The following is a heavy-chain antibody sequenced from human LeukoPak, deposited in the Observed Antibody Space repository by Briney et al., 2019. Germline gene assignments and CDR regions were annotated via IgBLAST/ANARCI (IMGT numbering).Heavy chain of an antibody. V-gene: IGHV4-38-2*02. D-gene: IGHD5-24*01. CDR2: ISDSGTT. CDR1: GYSISSGYY. J-gene: IGHJ5*02. CDR3: ARDREFRVQDT. Sequence: SETLSLTCAVSGYSISSGYYWAWIRRSPRKGLEWIGSISDSGTTYHNPYLKSRLTISVDTSNTQFPLRLSSVTAADMALDPRARDREFRVQDTWGQGALVTVSS.